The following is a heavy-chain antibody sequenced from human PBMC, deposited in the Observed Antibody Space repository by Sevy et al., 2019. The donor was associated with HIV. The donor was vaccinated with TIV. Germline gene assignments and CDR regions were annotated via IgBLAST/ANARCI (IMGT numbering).Heavy chain of an antibody. D-gene: IGHD3-3*01. CDR1: GGSIGSYY. V-gene: IGHV4-59*13. CDR3: GGSGFWNGYLDY. J-gene: IGHJ4*02. CDR2: IYYTGGV. Sequence: SETLSLTCSVSGGSIGSYYWAWVRQPPGKGLEWIGNIYYTGGVDYNHSLQSRVAMSLDTSKNQFSLALMSVTAADAAVYYCGGSGFWNGYLDYWGQGALVTVSS.